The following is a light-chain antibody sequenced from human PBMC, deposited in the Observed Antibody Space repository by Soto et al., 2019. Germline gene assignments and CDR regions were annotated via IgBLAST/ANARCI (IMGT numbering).Light chain of an antibody. CDR2: DAS. Sequence: ETVLTQSPGTLSLSPGERATLSCRASQSVSSNYLAWYQQKPGQAPRLLIYDASNRATGIPDRFSGSGSGTDFTLTISRLEPEDFAVYYCQQFGSSPRTFWQGTKVDIK. V-gene: IGKV3-20*01. CDR3: QQFGSSPRT. J-gene: IGKJ1*01. CDR1: QSVSSNY.